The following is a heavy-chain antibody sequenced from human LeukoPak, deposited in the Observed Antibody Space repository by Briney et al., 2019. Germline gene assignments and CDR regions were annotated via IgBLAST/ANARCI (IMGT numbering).Heavy chain of an antibody. J-gene: IGHJ6*03. D-gene: IGHD1-26*01. Sequence: ASVKVSCKASGYAFNGYYMHWVRQAPGQGLEWMGWINPNSGGTNYAQKFQGRVTMTRDTSISTAYMELSRLRSDDTAVYYCARGMEPYYYMDVWGKGTTVTVSS. CDR1: GYAFNGYY. CDR2: INPNSGGT. V-gene: IGHV1-2*02. CDR3: ARGMEPYYYMDV.